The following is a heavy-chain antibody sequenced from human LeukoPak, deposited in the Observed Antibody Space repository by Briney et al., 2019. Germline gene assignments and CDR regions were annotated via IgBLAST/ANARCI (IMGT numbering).Heavy chain of an antibody. CDR3: ATVSGSYYVPYYYYYMDV. J-gene: IGHJ6*03. CDR2: MNPNSGNT. D-gene: IGHD1-26*01. V-gene: IGHV1-8*02. CDR1: GYSFTAYY. Sequence: ASVKVSCKASGYSFTAYYMHWVRQAPGQGLEWMGWMNPNSGNTGYAQKFQGRVTMTRDTSISTAYMELSSLRSEDTAVYYCATVSGSYYVPYYYYYMDVWGKGTTVTISS.